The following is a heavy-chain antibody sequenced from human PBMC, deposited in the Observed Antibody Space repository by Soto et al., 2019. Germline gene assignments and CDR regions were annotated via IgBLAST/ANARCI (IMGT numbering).Heavy chain of an antibody. V-gene: IGHV1-8*01. CDR2: MNRNSGNT. J-gene: IGHJ6*02. CDR1: GYTFTSYD. Sequence: QVQLVQSGAEVKKPGASVKVSCKASGYTFTSYDINWVRQATGQGLEWMGWMNRNSGNTGYAQKFQGRVTMTRNTSLDTAYVQLSSLSSADTAVYYCAGEMTTRGMDVWGPGTMVTAAS. D-gene: IGHD1-1*01. CDR3: AGEMTTRGMDV.